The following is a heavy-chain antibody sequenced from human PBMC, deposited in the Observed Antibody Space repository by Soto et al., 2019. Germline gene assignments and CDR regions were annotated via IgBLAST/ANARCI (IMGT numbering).Heavy chain of an antibody. D-gene: IGHD3-10*01. V-gene: IGHV3-64*01. CDR2: ISSNGGST. CDR3: ARFGFTYYYDY. CDR1: GFTFSSYA. Sequence: GGSLRLSCAASGFTFSSYAMHWARRAPGKGLEYVSAISSNGGSTYYANSVKGRFTISRDNSKNTLYLQMGSLRAEDMAVYYCARFGFTYYYDYWGQGTLVTVSS. J-gene: IGHJ4*02.